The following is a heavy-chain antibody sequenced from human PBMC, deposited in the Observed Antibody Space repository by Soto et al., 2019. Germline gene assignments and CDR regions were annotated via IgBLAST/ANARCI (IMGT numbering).Heavy chain of an antibody. D-gene: IGHD6-13*01. V-gene: IGHV3-66*01. Sequence: GGSLRLSCAASGFTVSSNYMSWVRQAPGKGLEWVSVIYSGGSTYYADSVKGRFTISRDNSKNTLYLQMNSLRAEDTAVYYCARDPPSRGSSWYVLWFDPWGQGTLVTVSS. CDR3: ARDPPSRGSSWYVLWFDP. J-gene: IGHJ5*02. CDR2: IYSGGST. CDR1: GFTVSSNY.